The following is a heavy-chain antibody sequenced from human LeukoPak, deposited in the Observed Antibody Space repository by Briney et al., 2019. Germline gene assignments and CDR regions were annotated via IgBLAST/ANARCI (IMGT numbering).Heavy chain of an antibody. CDR2: IYYTGNT. J-gene: IGHJ4*02. Sequence: SETLSLTCTVSGDSISSYYWTWIRQPPGKGLEWIGYIYYTGNTNYNPSLKSRVTISVDTSKNQFSLNLSSVTAADTAVYYCARFSSIAAAFDYWGLGTLVTVSS. D-gene: IGHD6-13*01. CDR3: ARFSSIAAAFDY. V-gene: IGHV4-59*12. CDR1: GDSISSYY.